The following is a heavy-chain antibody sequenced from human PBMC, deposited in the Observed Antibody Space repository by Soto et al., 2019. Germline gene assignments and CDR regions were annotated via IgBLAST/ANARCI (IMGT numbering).Heavy chain of an antibody. CDR2: TYYRSKWYY. V-gene: IGHV6-1*01. D-gene: IGHD4-17*01. CDR1: GDSVSSSTAA. CDR3: AYAVDV. Sequence: QVQLQQSGPGLVKPSQTLSLTCAISGDSVSSSTAAWNWIRQSPSGGLEWLGRTYYRSKWYYDYAPSVKGRISIDPDTSKNQISLHLNSVTSEDTAVYYCAYAVDVWGQGTTVTVSS. J-gene: IGHJ6*02.